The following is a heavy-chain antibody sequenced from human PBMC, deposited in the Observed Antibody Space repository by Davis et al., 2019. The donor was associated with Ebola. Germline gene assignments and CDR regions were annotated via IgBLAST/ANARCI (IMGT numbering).Heavy chain of an antibody. D-gene: IGHD5-24*01. CDR2: ISGSGGST. Sequence: GGSLRLSCAASGFTVSSNYMSWVRQAPGKGLEWVSAISGSGGSTYYADSVRGRFIISRENSKNTLYLQMNSLRAEDTAVYYCAKDLGRTWMATIGGSFDYWGQGTLVTVSS. CDR1: GFTVSSNY. V-gene: IGHV3-23*01. J-gene: IGHJ4*02. CDR3: AKDLGRTWMATIGGSFDY.